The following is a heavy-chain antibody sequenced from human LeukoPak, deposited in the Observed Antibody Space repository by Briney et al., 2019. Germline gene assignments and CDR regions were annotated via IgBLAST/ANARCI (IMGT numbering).Heavy chain of an antibody. CDR3: AKADEYYYYYYYMDV. V-gene: IGHV3-30*04. J-gene: IGHJ6*03. CDR2: ISSDGSMK. Sequence: QAGGSLRLSCAASGFTFNNHVMHWVRQAPGKGLEWVAVISSDGSMKYYADSIKGRFTISRDNSQNTLYLQMNTLRSEDTAVYYCAKADEYYYYYYYMDVWGKGTTVTVSS. CDR1: GFTFNNHV. D-gene: IGHD5-24*01.